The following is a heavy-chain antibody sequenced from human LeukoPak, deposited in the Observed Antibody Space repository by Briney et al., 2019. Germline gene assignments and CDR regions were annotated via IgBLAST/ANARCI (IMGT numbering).Heavy chain of an antibody. CDR3: ARVRRAPPKYYCDSSPNDAFDI. J-gene: IGHJ3*02. CDR1: GGSISSGGYY. Sequence: SQTLSLTCTVSGGSISSGGYYWSWIRQHPGKGLEWIGYIYYSGSTYYNPSLKSRVTISVDTSKNQFSLKLSSVTAADTAVYYCARVRRAPPKYYCDSSPNDAFDIWGQGTMVTVSS. CDR2: IYYSGST. V-gene: IGHV4-31*03. D-gene: IGHD3-22*01.